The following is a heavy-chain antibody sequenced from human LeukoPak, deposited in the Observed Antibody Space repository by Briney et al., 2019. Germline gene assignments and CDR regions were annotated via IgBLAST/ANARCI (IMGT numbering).Heavy chain of an antibody. CDR1: GGSISNYY. CDR2: IYTSGST. CDR3: ARDSDYYGSFDY. V-gene: IGHV4-4*08. D-gene: IGHD3-10*01. Sequence: SETLSLTCTVSGGSISNYYWNWIRQSPGRELEWIGYIYTSGSTNYNPSLKSRVTMSVDTSKNQFSLKLSSVTAADTAVYYCARDSDYYGSFDYWGQGTLVTVSP. J-gene: IGHJ4*02.